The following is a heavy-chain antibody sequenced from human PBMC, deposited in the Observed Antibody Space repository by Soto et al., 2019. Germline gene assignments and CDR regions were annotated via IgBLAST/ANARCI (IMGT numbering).Heavy chain of an antibody. J-gene: IGHJ5*02. V-gene: IGHV4-59*01. CDR1: GGSLSNYY. CDR2: VHYSGNT. D-gene: IGHD3-16*01. Sequence: SETLSLTCTVSGGSLSNYYWSWIRQPPGKGLEWIGYVHYSGNTNYNPSLKSRLTISIDTSKNQFSLKLSSVTAADTAVYYCARGGGRNWFDPWGQGTLVTVSS. CDR3: ARGGGRNWFDP.